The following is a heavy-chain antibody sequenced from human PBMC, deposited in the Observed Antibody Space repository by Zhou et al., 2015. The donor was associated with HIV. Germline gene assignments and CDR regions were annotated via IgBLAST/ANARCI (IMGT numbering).Heavy chain of an antibody. CDR3: ATDDIGGYHSFNH. Sequence: QVQLVQSGAEMKKPGSSVKVSCKASGGTFSSFAISWVRQSPGQGLEWMGWINGDNGKTRYAQKFQGRVTLTTDRSTKTAFMELRNLRSDDAATYYCATDDIGGYHSFNHWGQGTRVSVSS. CDR1: GGTFSSFA. V-gene: IGHV1-18*01. CDR2: INGDNGKT. J-gene: IGHJ4*02. D-gene: IGHD3-22*01.